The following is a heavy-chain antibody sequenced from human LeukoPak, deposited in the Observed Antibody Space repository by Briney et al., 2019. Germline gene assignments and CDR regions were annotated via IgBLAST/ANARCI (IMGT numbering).Heavy chain of an antibody. CDR1: GFTVSDNY. CDR2: IYGGST. D-gene: IGHD2/OR15-2a*01. V-gene: IGHV3-53*01. CDR3: ARDIEGVHRTTNSYTYYYYMDV. J-gene: IGHJ6*03. Sequence: PGGSLRLSCAASGFTVSDNYMTWVRQAPGKGLEWVSIIYGGSTYYADSVKGRFTISRDNSKNTVYLQMKSLRAEDTAVYYCARDIEGVHRTTNSYTYYYYMDVWGKGTTVIVSS.